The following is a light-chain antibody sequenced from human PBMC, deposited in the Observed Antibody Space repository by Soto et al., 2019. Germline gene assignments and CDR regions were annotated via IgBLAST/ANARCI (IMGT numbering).Light chain of an antibody. CDR3: QQRNVWPPIT. CDR1: QSIHTS. J-gene: IGKJ5*01. CDR2: DST. V-gene: IGKV3-11*01. Sequence: VFTQSPATLSLSPGERATLSCRASQSIHTSLAWYQQKSGKPPRLVIYDSTLRANGVPDRFGGSRSGTEFTLTINSLEPEDFAVYYCQQRNVWPPITFGQGTRLE.